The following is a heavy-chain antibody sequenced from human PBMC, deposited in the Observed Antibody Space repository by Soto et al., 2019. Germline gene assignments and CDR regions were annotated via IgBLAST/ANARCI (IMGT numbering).Heavy chain of an antibody. J-gene: IGHJ6*02. V-gene: IGHV4-4*02. D-gene: IGHD6-13*01. Sequence: SETLSLTCAVSGASVSSTYWWSWVRQPPGKGPEWIGEINHRGSANYNPSLKSRVTISVDTSKNQFSLKLTSVTAADTAVYYCARAKATAATFRDYYYGMDVWGQGTTVTVSS. CDR2: INHRGSA. CDR1: GASVSSTYW. CDR3: ARAKATAATFRDYYYGMDV.